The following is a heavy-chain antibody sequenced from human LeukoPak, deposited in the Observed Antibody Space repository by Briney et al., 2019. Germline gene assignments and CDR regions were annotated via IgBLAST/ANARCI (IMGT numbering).Heavy chain of an antibody. J-gene: IGHJ6*04. V-gene: IGHV3-21*01. CDR2: ISSSSSYI. D-gene: IGHD3-10*02. CDR1: GFTFSSYS. Sequence: PGGSLRLSCAASGFTFSSYSMNWVRQAPGKGLEWVSSISSSSSYIYYADSVKGRLTISRDNAKNSLYLQMSSLRAEDTAVYYCAELGITMIGGVWGKGTTVTISS. CDR3: AELGITMIGGV.